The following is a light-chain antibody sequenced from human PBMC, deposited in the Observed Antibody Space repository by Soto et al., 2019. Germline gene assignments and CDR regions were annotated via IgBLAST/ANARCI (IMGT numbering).Light chain of an antibody. CDR1: SSNIGNNY. Sequence: QSVLTQPPSASGTPGQRVTISCSGSSSNIGNNYVYWYQMVPGTAPKLLIYRNNQRPSGVPDRFSGSRSGTSASLAISGLRSEDEADYSCAAWDDSLSGRGVFGGGTKLTVL. V-gene: IGLV1-47*01. J-gene: IGLJ2*01. CDR3: AAWDDSLSGRGV. CDR2: RNN.